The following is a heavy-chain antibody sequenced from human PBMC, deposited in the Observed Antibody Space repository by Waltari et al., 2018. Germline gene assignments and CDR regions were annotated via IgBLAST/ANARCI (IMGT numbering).Heavy chain of an antibody. Sequence: EVQLLESGGGLVQPGGSLRLSCAASGFTFSNYAMSWVRQAPGKGLEWVSAISSSGGYTYYADSVKGRFTISRDNSKNTLYLQVNSLRAEDTAVFYCAKASTNWIDGYFDYWGQGTLVTVSS. J-gene: IGHJ4*02. CDR2: ISSSGGYT. CDR1: GFTFSNYA. V-gene: IGHV3-23*01. CDR3: AKASTNWIDGYFDY. D-gene: IGHD1-1*01.